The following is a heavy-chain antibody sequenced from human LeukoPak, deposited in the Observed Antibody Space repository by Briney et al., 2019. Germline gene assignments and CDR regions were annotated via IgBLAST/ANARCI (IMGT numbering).Heavy chain of an antibody. CDR1: GFTFSNYF. CDR3: VRDEGATVTTYRFDY. V-gene: IGHV3-7*01. Sequence: PGGSLRLSCAASGFTFSNYFMSWVPQAPGRGLKWWANIKEDGSYIYYVDSVKGRFTISRDNAKNSLYLQMTSLRAEDTAVYYCVRDEGATVTTYRFDYWGQGTLVTVSS. CDR2: IKEDGSYI. D-gene: IGHD4-17*01. J-gene: IGHJ4*02.